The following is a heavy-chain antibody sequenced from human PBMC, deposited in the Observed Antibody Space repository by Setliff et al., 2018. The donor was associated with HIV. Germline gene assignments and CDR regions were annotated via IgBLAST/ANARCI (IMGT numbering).Heavy chain of an antibody. D-gene: IGHD3-22*01. J-gene: IGHJ5*02. V-gene: IGHV4-39*01. CDR2: IYYNEKT. CDR3: ASRVYYYDSNKVLREEGFDP. Sequence: SETLSLTCTVSGGSASNSRYYWAWIRQPPGKGLEYIGSIYYNEKTYYSPSLKGRVTISVDTSKNRFSLNLTSVTAADTAVYFCASRVYYYDSNKVLREEGFDPWGQGTLVTVSS. CDR1: GGSASNSRYY.